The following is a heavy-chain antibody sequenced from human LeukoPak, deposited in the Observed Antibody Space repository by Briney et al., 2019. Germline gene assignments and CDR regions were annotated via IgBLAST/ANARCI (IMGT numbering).Heavy chain of an antibody. CDR2: INPSGGST. Sequence: ASVKVSCKASGGTFSSYAISWVRQAPGQGLEWMGIINPSGGSTSYAQKFQGRVTMTRDTSTSTVYMELSSLRSEDTAVYYCARESRLQKPRQLELGYWGQGTLVTVSS. D-gene: IGHD5-24*01. V-gene: IGHV1-46*01. J-gene: IGHJ4*02. CDR3: ARESRLQKPRQLELGY. CDR1: GGTFSSYA.